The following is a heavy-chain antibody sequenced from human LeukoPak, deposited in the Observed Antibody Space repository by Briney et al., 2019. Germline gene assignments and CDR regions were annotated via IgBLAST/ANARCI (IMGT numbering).Heavy chain of an antibody. CDR2: IYSGGST. Sequence: GGSLRLSCAASGFTVSSNYMSWVRQAPGKGLEWVSVIYSGGSTYYADSVKGRFTISRDNAKNSLYLQMNSLRAEDTAVYYCASQEYSSGWGHNWFDPWGQGTLVTVSS. CDR1: GFTVSSNY. CDR3: ASQEYSSGWGHNWFDP. J-gene: IGHJ5*02. V-gene: IGHV3-66*04. D-gene: IGHD6-19*01.